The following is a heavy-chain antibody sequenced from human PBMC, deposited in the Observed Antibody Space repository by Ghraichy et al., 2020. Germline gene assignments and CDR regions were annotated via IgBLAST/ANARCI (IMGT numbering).Heavy chain of an antibody. V-gene: IGHV4-59*01. J-gene: IGHJ3*02. CDR1: GGSISSYY. D-gene: IGHD5-24*01. CDR2: IYYSGST. CDR3: ARALHRDAFDI. Sequence: SETLSLTCTVSGGSISSYYWSWIRQPPGKGLEWIGYIYYSGSTNYNPSLKSRVTISVDTSKNQFSLKLSSVTAADTAVYYCARALHRDAFDIWGQGTMVTVSS.